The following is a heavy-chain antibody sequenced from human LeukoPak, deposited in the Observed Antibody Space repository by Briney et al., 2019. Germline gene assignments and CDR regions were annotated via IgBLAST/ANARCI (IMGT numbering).Heavy chain of an antibody. V-gene: IGHV3-30*02. CDR3: AKDIAVSDSYFDY. D-gene: IGHD6-19*01. Sequence: QPGGSLRLSCGASGFDFSNNGMHWVRQAPGKGLEWVAFIRYDAANQYYADSVKGRFTISRDNSKSTLYLEMDSLRSEDTAIYHCAKDIAVSDSYFDYWGQGTLVTVTS. J-gene: IGHJ4*02. CDR2: IRYDAANQ. CDR1: GFDFSNNG.